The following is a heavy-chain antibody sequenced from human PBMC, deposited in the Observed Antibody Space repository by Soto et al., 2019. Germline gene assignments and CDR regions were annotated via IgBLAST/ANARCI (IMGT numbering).Heavy chain of an antibody. V-gene: IGHV6-1*01. CDR3: ARGWLQSGFDI. J-gene: IGHJ3*02. CDR1: GDSVSSNSAV. Sequence: PXQTLSLTCAISGDSVSSNSAVWNLIRQSPSRGLEWLGRTYYRSKWYNDYAVSVKSRITINPDTSKNQFSLQLNSVTPEDTAVYYCARGWLQSGFDIWGQGTMVTVSS. CDR2: TYYRSKWYN. D-gene: IGHD5-12*01.